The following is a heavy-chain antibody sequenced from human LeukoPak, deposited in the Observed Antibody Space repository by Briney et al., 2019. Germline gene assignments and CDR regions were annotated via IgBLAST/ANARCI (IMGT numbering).Heavy chain of an antibody. CDR2: ISNDGSKK. CDR1: GFTFSSYG. CDR3: ARAAGRLVIQAPLDY. J-gene: IGHJ4*02. Sequence: GGSLRLSCAASGFTFSSYGMHWVRQAPGKGLDWVAVISNDGSKKYYADSVKGRFTISRDNSKNTLSLQVSSLRTEDTAVYYCARAAGRLVIQAPLDYWGQGTLVTVSS. D-gene: IGHD3-9*01. V-gene: IGHV3-30*03.